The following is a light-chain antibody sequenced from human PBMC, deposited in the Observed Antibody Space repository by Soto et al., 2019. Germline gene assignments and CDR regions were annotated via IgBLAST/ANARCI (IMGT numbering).Light chain of an antibody. Sequence: DIQLTQSPSFLSASVGDRVTITCRASQGISSYLAWYQQKPGKAPKLLIYAASTLQSGVPSRFSGSGSGTEFTLTISSLQPEDLATYCCHQLISYPFTFGPGTKVDIK. CDR3: HQLISYPFT. CDR2: AAS. CDR1: QGISSY. V-gene: IGKV1-9*01. J-gene: IGKJ3*01.